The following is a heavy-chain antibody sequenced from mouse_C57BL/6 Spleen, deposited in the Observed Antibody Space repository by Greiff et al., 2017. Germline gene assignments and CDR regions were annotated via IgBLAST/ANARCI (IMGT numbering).Heavy chain of an antibody. CDR3: ARSYGNYDFDV. CDR1: GYTFTSYW. V-gene: IGHV1-59*01. Sequence: VQLQQPGAELVRPGTSVKLSCKASGYTFTSYWMHWVKQRPGQGLEWIGVIDPSDSYTNYNQKFKGKATLTVDTSSSTAYMQLSSLTSEDSAVYYCARSYGNYDFDVWGTGTTVTVSS. CDR2: IDPSDSYT. D-gene: IGHD2-1*01. J-gene: IGHJ1*03.